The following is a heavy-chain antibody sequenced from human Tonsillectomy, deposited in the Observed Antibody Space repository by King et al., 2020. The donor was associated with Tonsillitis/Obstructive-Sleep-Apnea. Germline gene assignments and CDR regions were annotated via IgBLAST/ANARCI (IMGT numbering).Heavy chain of an antibody. CDR1: GGSISSYY. V-gene: IGHV4-59*01. CDR3: ARRITIFGVAGGMDV. D-gene: IGHD3-3*01. Sequence: VQLQESGPGLVKPSETLSLTCTVSGGSISSYYWSWIRQPPGKGLEWIGYIYYSGSTNYNPSLKSRVTIPVDTSKNQFSLKLSSVTAADTAVYYCARRITIFGVAGGMDVWGQGTTVTVSS. J-gene: IGHJ6*02. CDR2: IYYSGST.